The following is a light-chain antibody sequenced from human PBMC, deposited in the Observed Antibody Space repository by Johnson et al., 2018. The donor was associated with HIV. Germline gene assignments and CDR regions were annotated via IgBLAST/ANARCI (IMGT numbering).Light chain of an antibody. J-gene: IGLJ1*01. CDR2: DND. CDR1: SSNIGNNY. V-gene: IGLV1-51*01. Sequence: QSVLTQPPSVSAAPGQEVTISCSGNSSNIGNNYVSWYQQLPGTGPKLLIYDNDKRPSGIPDRFSGSKSGTSATLGITGLQTGDEADYYCGAWDSSLSAGLYVLVTGTEVTVL. CDR3: GAWDSSLSAGLYV.